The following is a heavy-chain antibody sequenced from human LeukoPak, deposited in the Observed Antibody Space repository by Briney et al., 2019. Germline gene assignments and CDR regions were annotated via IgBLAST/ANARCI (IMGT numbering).Heavy chain of an antibody. CDR3: ARTRGSYLFDY. Sequence: SETLSLTCTVSGGSISTSGYYWGWIRQPPGKGLEWIAGIYYSGNTYYNPSLKSRVTISVDTSKNQFSLKLSSVTAADTAVYYCARTRGSYLFDYWGQGTLVTVSS. J-gene: IGHJ4*02. V-gene: IGHV4-39*07. CDR1: GGSISTSGYY. CDR2: IYYSGNT. D-gene: IGHD1-26*01.